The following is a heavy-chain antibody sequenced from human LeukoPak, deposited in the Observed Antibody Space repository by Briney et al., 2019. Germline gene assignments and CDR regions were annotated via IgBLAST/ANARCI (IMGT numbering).Heavy chain of an antibody. J-gene: IGHJ5*02. D-gene: IGHD3-10*01. CDR3: ARGAYGSGSYYSNWFDP. V-gene: IGHV1-2*06. CDR2: INPSSGGT. CDR1: GYTFTGYY. Sequence: ASVKVSCKASGYTFTGYYMHWVRQAPGQGLEWMGRINPSSGGTNYAQKFQGRVTMTRDTSISTAYMELSRLRSDDTAVYYCARGAYGSGSYYSNWFDPWGQGTLVTVSS.